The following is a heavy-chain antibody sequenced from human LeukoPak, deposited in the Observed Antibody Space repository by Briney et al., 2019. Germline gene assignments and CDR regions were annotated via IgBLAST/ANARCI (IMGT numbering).Heavy chain of an antibody. CDR2: MKEDGSEK. V-gene: IGHV3-7*01. CDR3: ARDSYYSSDY. Sequence: PGRSLRLSCAASGFTFSSYWMSWVRQAPGKGLEWVANMKEDGSEKYYVDSVKGRFTISRDNAKNSLSLQMNSLRVEDTAVYYCARDSYYSSDYWGQGTLVTVSS. CDR1: GFTFSSYW. D-gene: IGHD4-11*01. J-gene: IGHJ4*02.